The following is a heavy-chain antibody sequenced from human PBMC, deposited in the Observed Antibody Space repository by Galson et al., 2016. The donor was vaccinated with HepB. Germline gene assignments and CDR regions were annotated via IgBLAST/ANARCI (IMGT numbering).Heavy chain of an antibody. Sequence: SLRLSCAASGFTFRSYGMHWVRQAPGKGLEWVAVIWYDGSNKYYGDSMKGRFTISRDNSKNTLYLQMNSLGPEDTAVYYCAAYDTGHFDYWGQGTVVTVSS. V-gene: IGHV3-33*01. J-gene: IGHJ4*02. CDR2: IWYDGSNK. D-gene: IGHD3-9*01. CDR3: AAYDTGHFDY. CDR1: GFTFRSYG.